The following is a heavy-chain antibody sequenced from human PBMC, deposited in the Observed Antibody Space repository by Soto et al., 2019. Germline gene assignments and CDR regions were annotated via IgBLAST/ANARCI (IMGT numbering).Heavy chain of an antibody. CDR2: ISLYHHST. V-gene: IGHV1-46*01. Sequence: ASVKVSCKTSGYPFTDYFIHWGRQAPGQGLEWMGIISLYHHSTSYAQKFQGRLTVTADTSTTTVYMDLSSLTSEDSAVYWCARELYSCGGDCPYYMDYWGPGTMVPVYS. J-gene: IGHJ4*02. D-gene: IGHD2-21*02. CDR1: GYPFTDYF. CDR3: ARELYSCGGDCPYYMDY.